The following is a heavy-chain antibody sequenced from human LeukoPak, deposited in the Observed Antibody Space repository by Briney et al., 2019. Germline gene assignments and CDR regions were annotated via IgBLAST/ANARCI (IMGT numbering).Heavy chain of an antibody. CDR1: GFSFSSSN. J-gene: IGHJ4*02. CDR2: IGTTSSYI. V-gene: IGHV3-21*01. Sequence: GFLRLSCATSGFSFSSSNMNWVRQAPGKGLEWVSSIGTTSSYIYYADSVKGRFTISSDNAKSSLYLQMSNLRAEDTAVYYCVRGFPYNYSVTLGYWGQGTLVTVSS. D-gene: IGHD4-11*01. CDR3: VRGFPYNYSVTLGY.